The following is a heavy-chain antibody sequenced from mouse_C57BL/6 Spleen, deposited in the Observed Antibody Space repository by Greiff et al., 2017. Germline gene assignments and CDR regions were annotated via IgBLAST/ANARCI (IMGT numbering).Heavy chain of an antibody. D-gene: IGHD1-1*01. V-gene: IGHV1-50*01. Sequence: QVQLQQPGAELVKPGASVKLSCKASGYTFTSYWMQWVKQRPGQGLEWIGEIDPSDSYTNSNQKLKGKATLTVDTSSSTAYMKLSSLTSEDSAVYYCARDYGSSYGYFDVWGTGTTVTVSS. J-gene: IGHJ1*03. CDR3: ARDYGSSYGYFDV. CDR1: GYTFTSYW. CDR2: IDPSDSYT.